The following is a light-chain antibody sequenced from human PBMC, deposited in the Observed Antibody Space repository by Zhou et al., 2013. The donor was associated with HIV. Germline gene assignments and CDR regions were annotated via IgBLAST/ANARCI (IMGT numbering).Light chain of an antibody. CDR3: LQDSKYPRT. Sequence: DILMTQSPSTLSASVGDRVNITCRASQNINNWLAWYQQKPGKAPRLLIHKASSLHFGVPSTFSGSGSGTEFTLTISSLQPEDFASYYCLQDSKYPRTFGPGTTVEIK. J-gene: IGKJ1*01. CDR2: KAS. CDR1: QNINNW. V-gene: IGKV1-5*03.